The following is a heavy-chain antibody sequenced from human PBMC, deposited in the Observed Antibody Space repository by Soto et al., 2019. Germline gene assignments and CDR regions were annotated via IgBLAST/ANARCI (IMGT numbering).Heavy chain of an antibody. J-gene: IGHJ6*02. Sequence: SETLSLTCTVSGGSISSYYWSWIRQPPGKGLEWIGYIYYSGSTNYNPSLKSRVTISVDTSKNQFSLKLSSVTAADTAVYYCAGGGVPAAMLRPYYYYGMDVWGQGTTVTVS. CDR1: GGSISSYY. V-gene: IGHV4-59*01. CDR2: IYYSGST. CDR3: AGGGVPAAMLRPYYYYGMDV. D-gene: IGHD2-2*01.